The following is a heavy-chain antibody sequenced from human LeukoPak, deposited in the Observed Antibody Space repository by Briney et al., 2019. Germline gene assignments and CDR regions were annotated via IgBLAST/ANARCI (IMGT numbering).Heavy chain of an antibody. CDR2: ISYSGST. D-gene: IGHD3-10*01. CDR3: AGHRGRLAPADF. J-gene: IGHJ4*02. Sequence: PSETLSLTCTVSGDSISSSTYYWGWIRQPPGKGLEWIGSISYSGSTNYHPSLKSRVTISADSSKNHFSLNLASVTAADTAVYYCAGHRGRLAPADFWGQGTLVTVSS. CDR1: GDSISSSTYY. V-gene: IGHV4-39*01.